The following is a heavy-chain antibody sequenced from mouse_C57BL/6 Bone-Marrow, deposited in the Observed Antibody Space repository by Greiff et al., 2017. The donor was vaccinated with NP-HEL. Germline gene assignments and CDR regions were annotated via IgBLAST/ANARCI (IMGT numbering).Heavy chain of an antibody. D-gene: IGHD1-1*01. J-gene: IGHJ1*03. Sequence: EVKVVESGGGLVKPGGSLKLSCAASGFTFSDYGMHWVRQAPEKGLEWVAYISSGSSTIYYADTVKGRFTISRANAKNTLFLQMTSLRSEDTAMYYCAYYGSSPLYFDVWGTGTTVTVSS. CDR1: GFTFSDYG. V-gene: IGHV5-17*01. CDR2: ISSGSSTI. CDR3: AYYGSSPLYFDV.